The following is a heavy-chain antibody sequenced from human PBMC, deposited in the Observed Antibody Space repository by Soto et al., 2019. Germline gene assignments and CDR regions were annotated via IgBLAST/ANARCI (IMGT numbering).Heavy chain of an antibody. V-gene: IGHV1-69*06. Sequence: QVQLVQSGAEVKKPGSSVKVSCKASGGTFSSYAISWVRQAPGQGLEWMGGIIPIFGTANYAQKFQGGVTTPADKATSTDSTEKSSRRAEETAVNYCARDIALNCSRSSCYIPYYYYGMDVWGQGTTVTVSS. CDR3: ARDIALNCSRSSCYIPYYYYGMDV. D-gene: IGHD2-2*02. J-gene: IGHJ6*02. CDR1: GGTFSSYA. CDR2: IIPIFGTA.